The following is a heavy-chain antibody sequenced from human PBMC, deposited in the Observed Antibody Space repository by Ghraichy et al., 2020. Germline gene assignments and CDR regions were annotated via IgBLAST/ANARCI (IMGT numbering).Heavy chain of an antibody. Sequence: GGSLRLSCAGSGFTFNSYSMDWVRQAPGKGLEWIAYISPSGETTYYADSVRGRFTISRDNAMNSLYLQVKSLTAEDTAVYYCAIYLGACRGGTCYRRIYFDYWGQGTLVTVSS. D-gene: IGHD2-15*01. CDR1: GFTFNSYS. V-gene: IGHV3-48*01. CDR3: AIYLGACRGGTCYRRIYFDY. J-gene: IGHJ4*02. CDR2: ISPSGETT.